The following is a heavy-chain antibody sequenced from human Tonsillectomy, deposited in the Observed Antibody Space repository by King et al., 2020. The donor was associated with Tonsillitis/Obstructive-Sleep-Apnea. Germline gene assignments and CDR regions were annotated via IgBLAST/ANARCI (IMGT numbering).Heavy chain of an antibody. J-gene: IGHJ4*02. D-gene: IGHD4-11*01. V-gene: IGHV5-51*03. CDR2: IYPEDSNT. CDR1: GYSFTSYW. CDR3: ARSGEPPPYDYSNRKVFDF. Sequence: VQLVESGAEVKKPGESLKISCKGSGYSFTSYWIGWVRQMPGKGLEWMGIIYPEDSNTRYSPSFQGQVTISADKSIGTAYLQWSSLKASDTAMYYRARSGEPPPYDYSNRKVFDFWGQGTLVTVSS.